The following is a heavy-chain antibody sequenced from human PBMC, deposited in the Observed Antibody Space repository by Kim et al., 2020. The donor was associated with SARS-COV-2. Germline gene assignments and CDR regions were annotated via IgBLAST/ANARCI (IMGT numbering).Heavy chain of an antibody. V-gene: IGHV1-46*01. CDR3: ARDASGSYGSGSYIDPYYYYGMDV. Sequence: ASVKVSCKASGYTFTSYYMHWVRQAPGQGLEWMGIINPSGGSTSYAQKFQGRVTMTRDTSTSTVYMELSSLRSEDTAVYYCARDASGSYGSGSYIDPYYYYGMDVWGQGTTVTVSS. CDR2: INPSGGST. J-gene: IGHJ6*02. CDR1: GYTFTSYY. D-gene: IGHD3-10*01.